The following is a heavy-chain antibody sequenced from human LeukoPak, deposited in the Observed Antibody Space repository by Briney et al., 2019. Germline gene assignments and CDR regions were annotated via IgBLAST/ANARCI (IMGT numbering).Heavy chain of an antibody. J-gene: IGHJ5*01. V-gene: IGHV1-2*02. D-gene: IGHD2-2*01. CDR3: TRGVLPARFDS. CDR1: VYTFTGFW. CDR2: INPNNGGT. Sequence: ASVKVSCKASVYTFTGFWIHWVRQAPGQGFEWMGWINPNNGGTNYAQKFQGRVTMTRDTSTSTVYMELSSLISDDTAVYYCTRGVLPARFDSWGQGTLVTVTS.